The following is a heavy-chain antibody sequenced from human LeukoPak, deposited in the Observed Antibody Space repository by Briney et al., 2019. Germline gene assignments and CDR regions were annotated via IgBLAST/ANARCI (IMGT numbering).Heavy chain of an antibody. CDR2: MSPNSGNT. CDR3: ARRRSGYSSGWYRRKGWFDP. CDR1: GYTFTSYD. Sequence: ASVKVSCKASGYTFTSYDINWVRQATGQGLEWMGWMSPNSGNTGYAQKFQGRVTMTRNTSISTAYMELSSLRSEDTAVYYCARRRSGYSSGWYRRKGWFDPWGQGTLVTVSS. D-gene: IGHD6-19*01. J-gene: IGHJ5*02. V-gene: IGHV1-8*01.